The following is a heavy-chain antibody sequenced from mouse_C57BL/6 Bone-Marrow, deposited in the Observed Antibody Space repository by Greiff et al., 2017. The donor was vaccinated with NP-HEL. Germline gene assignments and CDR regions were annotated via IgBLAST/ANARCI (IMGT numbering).Heavy chain of an antibody. CDR1: GFSLTSYG. D-gene: IGHD2-4*01. J-gene: IGHJ4*01. CDR3: AKRRYYDYDGYYAMDY. CDR2: IWGGGST. V-gene: IGHV2-9*01. Sequence: VMLVESGPGLVAPSQSLSITCTVSGFSLTSYGVDWVRQPPGKGLEWLGVIWGGGSTNYNSALKSRLSISKDNSKSQVFLKMNSLQTDDTAMYYCAKRRYYDYDGYYAMDYWGQGTSVTVSS.